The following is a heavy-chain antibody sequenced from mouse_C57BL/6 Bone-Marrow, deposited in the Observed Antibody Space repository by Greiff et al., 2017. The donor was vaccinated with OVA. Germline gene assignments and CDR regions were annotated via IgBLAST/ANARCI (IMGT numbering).Heavy chain of an antibody. CDR2: IYPRSGNT. CDR1: GYTFTSYG. J-gene: IGHJ2*01. Sequence: QVQLQQSGAELARPGASVKLSCKASGYTFTSYGISWVKQRTGQGLEWIGEIYPRSGNTYYNEKFKGKATLTADKSSSTAYMELRSLTSEASAVYFCAGLYYGSSFDYWGQGTTLTVSS. D-gene: IGHD1-1*01. V-gene: IGHV1-81*01. CDR3: AGLYYGSSFDY.